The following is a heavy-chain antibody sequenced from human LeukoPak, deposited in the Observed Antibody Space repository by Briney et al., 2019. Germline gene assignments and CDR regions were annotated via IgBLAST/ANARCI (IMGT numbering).Heavy chain of an antibody. CDR3: ARGFGSGWSTLFDY. V-gene: IGHV4-34*01. Sequence: PSETLSLTCAVYGGSSSGYYWNWIRQSPGKGLEWIEEINHSGTTSYNPSLKSRVTISVDTSKNQFSLKLSSVTAADTTVYYCARGFGSGWSTLFDYWGQGTLVTVSS. CDR2: INHSGTT. D-gene: IGHD6-19*01. CDR1: GGSSSGYY. J-gene: IGHJ4*02.